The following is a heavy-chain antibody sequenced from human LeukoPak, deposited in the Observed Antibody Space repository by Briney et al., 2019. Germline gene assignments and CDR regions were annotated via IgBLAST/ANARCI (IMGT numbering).Heavy chain of an antibody. CDR1: GGSFSGYY. D-gene: IGHD6-25*01. CDR2: INHSGST. CDR3: ARQVGMTAAAVHDP. J-gene: IGHJ5*02. V-gene: IGHV4-34*01. Sequence: SSETLSLTCAVYGGSFSGYYWSWIRQPPGKGLEWIGEINHSGSTNYNPSLKSRVTISVDTSKNQFSLKLSSVTAADTAVYYCARQVGMTAAAVHDPWGQGTLVTVSS.